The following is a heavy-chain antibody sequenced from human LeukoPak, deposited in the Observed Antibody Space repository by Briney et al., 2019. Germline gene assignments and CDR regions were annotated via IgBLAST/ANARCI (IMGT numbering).Heavy chain of an antibody. CDR1: GFTFSSYS. CDR3: ARTGYCSGGSCYRPDI. D-gene: IGHD2-15*01. CDR2: ISSSSSTI. Sequence: GGSLRLSRAASGFTFSSYSMNWVRQAPGKGLEWVSYISSSSSTIYYADSVKGRFTISRDNAKNSLYLQMNSLRAEDTAVYYCARTGYCSGGSCYRPDIWGQGTMVTVSS. V-gene: IGHV3-48*01. J-gene: IGHJ3*02.